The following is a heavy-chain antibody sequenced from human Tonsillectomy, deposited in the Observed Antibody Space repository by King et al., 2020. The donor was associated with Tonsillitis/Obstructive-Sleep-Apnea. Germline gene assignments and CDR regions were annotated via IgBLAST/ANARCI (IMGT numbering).Heavy chain of an antibody. Sequence: VQLQESGPGLVKPSETLSLTCTVSGGSISSYYWSWIRQPPGKGLEWIGYIYYSGSTNYNPSLKSRVTISVDTSKNQFSLKLSSVTAADTAVYYCARQVYYHDSSGYLTVYLDYWGQGTLVTVSS. CDR1: GGSISSYY. CDR2: IYYSGST. J-gene: IGHJ4*02. D-gene: IGHD3-22*01. V-gene: IGHV4-59*08. CDR3: ARQVYYHDSSGYLTVYLDY.